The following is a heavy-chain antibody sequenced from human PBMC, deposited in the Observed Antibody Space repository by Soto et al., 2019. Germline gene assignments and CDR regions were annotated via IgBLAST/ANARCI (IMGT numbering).Heavy chain of an antibody. CDR2: IWYDGSNK. V-gene: IGHV3-33*01. CDR1: GFTFSSYG. CDR3: ARVRGRFYGSGSYDGVDV. Sequence: QVQLVESGGGVVQPGRSLSLSCGASGFTFSSYGMHWVRQAPGKGLEWVAVIWYDGSNKYYADSVKGRFTISRDNSKNTLYLQMNGLRAEDTAVYFCARVRGRFYGSGSYDGVDVWGQGTTVTVSS. J-gene: IGHJ6*02. D-gene: IGHD3-10*01.